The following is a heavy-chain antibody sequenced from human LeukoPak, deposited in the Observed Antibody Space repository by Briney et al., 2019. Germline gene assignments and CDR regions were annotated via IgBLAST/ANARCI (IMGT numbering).Heavy chain of an antibody. CDR1: GYSFTNYW. J-gene: IGHJ4*02. CDR3: ARQDGDYYYGSDY. D-gene: IGHD3-22*01. V-gene: IGHV5-51*01. Sequence: GESLKISCKSSGYSFTNYWLGWVRQMPGKGLEWMGIIYPGDSDTRYSPSFQGQVTISADRSISTAYLHWSSLKASDSAMYYCARQDGDYYYGSDYWGQGTLVTVSS. CDR2: IYPGDSDT.